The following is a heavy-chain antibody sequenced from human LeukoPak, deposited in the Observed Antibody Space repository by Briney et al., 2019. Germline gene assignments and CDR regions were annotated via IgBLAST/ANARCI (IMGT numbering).Heavy chain of an antibody. Sequence: PGGSLRLSCSASGFTFSSYAMHWVRQAPGKGLEYVSAISSNGGSTYYADSVKGRFTISRDNSKNMLYLQMNNLRPEDTAVYHCAKDADTATIIYWYFDLWGRGTLVTVSS. D-gene: IGHD5-18*01. V-gene: IGHV3-64*04. CDR3: AKDADTATIIYWYFDL. J-gene: IGHJ2*01. CDR2: ISSNGGST. CDR1: GFTFSSYA.